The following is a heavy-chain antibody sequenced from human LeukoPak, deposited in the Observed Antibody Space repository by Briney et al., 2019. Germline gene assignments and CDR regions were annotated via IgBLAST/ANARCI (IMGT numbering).Heavy chain of an antibody. D-gene: IGHD4/OR15-4a*01. CDR3: VRHDGRGGATMGALDS. CDR2: IYYGRTT. J-gene: IGHJ4*02. CDR1: GFTFSSYA. V-gene: IGHV4-39*01. Sequence: GSLRLSCAASGFTFSSYAMSWVRQSPGKGLEWIGSIYYGRTTYYNPSLNNRVSISVVTSKNQFSLQLNSMSAADTAVYYCVRHDGRGGATMGALDSWGQGSLVTVSS.